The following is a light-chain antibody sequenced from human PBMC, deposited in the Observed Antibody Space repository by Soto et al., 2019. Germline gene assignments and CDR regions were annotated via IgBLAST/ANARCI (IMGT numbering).Light chain of an antibody. CDR3: CSYACSSTLV. Sequence: QSALTQPASVSGSPGQSITISCTGTSSDVGSYKFVSWYQQHPVKAPKLMIYEGSKRPSGVSNRFSGSKSGNTASLTISGVQAEDEADYYCCSYACSSTLVFGGGTKLTVL. V-gene: IGLV2-23*01. CDR1: SSDVGSYKF. CDR2: EGS. J-gene: IGLJ2*01.